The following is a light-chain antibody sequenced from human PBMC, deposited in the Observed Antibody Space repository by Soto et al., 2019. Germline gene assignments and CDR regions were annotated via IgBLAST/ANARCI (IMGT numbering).Light chain of an antibody. CDR3: QHDGGSLRT. CDR1: QSVSSNY. Sequence: IVLTQSPGTLSLSPGERATLSCRASQSVSSNYLVWYQQKRGQAPRLLIYGASSRATGIPDRFSGSGSGTSFALTIRRLEIENLAVYYCQHDGGSLRTLGQGTKVEIK. J-gene: IGKJ1*01. CDR2: GAS. V-gene: IGKV3-20*01.